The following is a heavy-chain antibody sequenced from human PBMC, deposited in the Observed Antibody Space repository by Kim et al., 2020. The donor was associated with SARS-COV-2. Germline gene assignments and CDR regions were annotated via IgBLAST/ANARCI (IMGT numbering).Heavy chain of an antibody. Sequence: ASVKVSCKASGYKFNTYALNWLRQAPGQGLEWVGWINTQTGSPTYARAFTGRFVFSLDTSVTTAYLQIINLEAADRAVYYCARDAWVDCGRTSCFDYWGQGSLVTVSS. CDR1: GYKFNTYA. J-gene: IGHJ4*02. D-gene: IGHD2-2*01. V-gene: IGHV7-4-1*02. CDR3: ARDAWVDCGRTSCFDY. CDR2: INTQTGSP.